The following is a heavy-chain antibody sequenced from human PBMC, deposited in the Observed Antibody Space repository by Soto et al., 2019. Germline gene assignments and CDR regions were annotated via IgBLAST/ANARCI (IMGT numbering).Heavy chain of an antibody. Sequence: EVQLLESGGGLVQPGGSLRLSCAASGFTFSSYAMSWVRQAPGKGLEWVSAISGSGGSTYYADSVKGRFTISRDNSKNTLYLQMNSLRAEDTAVNYCAKKVVVVVANNTDYWGQGTLVTVSS. CDR2: ISGSGGST. CDR3: AKKVVVVVANNTDY. CDR1: GFTFSSYA. D-gene: IGHD2-15*01. J-gene: IGHJ4*02. V-gene: IGHV3-23*01.